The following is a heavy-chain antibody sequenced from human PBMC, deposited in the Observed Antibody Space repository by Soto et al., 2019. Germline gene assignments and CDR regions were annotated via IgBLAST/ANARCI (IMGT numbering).Heavy chain of an antibody. J-gene: IGHJ4*02. CDR2: IRSKAYGGTT. V-gene: IGHV3-49*03. D-gene: IGHD6-6*01. CDR3: TRTKEYSSSAVFVY. CDR1: GFTFGDYA. Sequence: GGSLRLSCTASGFTFGDYAMSWFRQAPGKGLEWVGFIRSKAYGGTTEYAASVKGRFTISRGDSKSIAYLQMNSLKTEDTAVYYCTRTKEYSSSAVFVYWGQGTLVTVSS.